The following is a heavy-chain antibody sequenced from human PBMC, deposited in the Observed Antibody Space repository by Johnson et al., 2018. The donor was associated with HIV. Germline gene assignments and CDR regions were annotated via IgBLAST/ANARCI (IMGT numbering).Heavy chain of an antibody. CDR3: AKAGPREYSSSLDAFDI. CDR1: GFTFDDYA. J-gene: IGHJ3*02. V-gene: IGHV3-9*01. CDR2: ISWNSGSI. Sequence: VQLVESGGGLVQPGRSLRLSCAASGFTFDDYAMHWVRQAPGKGLEWVSGISWNSGSIGYADSVKGRFTISRDNAKNSLYLQMNSLRAEDTALYYCAKAGPREYSSSLDAFDIWGQGTMVTVSS. D-gene: IGHD6-6*01.